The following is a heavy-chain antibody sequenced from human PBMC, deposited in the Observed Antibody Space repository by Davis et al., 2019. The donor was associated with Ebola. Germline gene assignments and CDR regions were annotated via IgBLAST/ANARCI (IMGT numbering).Heavy chain of an antibody. J-gene: IGHJ3*02. Sequence: SETLSLTCTVSGGSISSSSYYWSWIRQPPGKGLEWIGHISYTGNTNYNAYLKSRVTMSVDTSKNLFSLNLSSVTAADTAVYYCARRPPPNYYDSSGYFYVRGAFDIWGQGTMVTVSS. D-gene: IGHD3-22*01. V-gene: IGHV4-61*05. CDR3: ARRPPPNYYDSSGYFYVRGAFDI. CDR2: ISYTGNT. CDR1: GGSISSSSYY.